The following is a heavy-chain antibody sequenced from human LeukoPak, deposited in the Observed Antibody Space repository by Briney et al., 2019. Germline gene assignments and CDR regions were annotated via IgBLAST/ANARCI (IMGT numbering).Heavy chain of an antibody. D-gene: IGHD5-24*01. Sequence: SEALSLTCTGSGGSITNYYWNWIRQPPGKDLEWIGCVSYSGRTHYSSALKSRVTISVDTSKNQFSLNLRSVTAADTAVYYCARPGRQDAYNGHYWYFDLWGRGTLVTVSS. J-gene: IGHJ2*01. CDR2: VSYSGRT. CDR3: ARPGRQDAYNGHYWYFDL. CDR1: GGSITNYY. V-gene: IGHV4-59*01.